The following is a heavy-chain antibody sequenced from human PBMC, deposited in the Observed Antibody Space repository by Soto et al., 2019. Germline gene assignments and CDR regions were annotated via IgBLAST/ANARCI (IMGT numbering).Heavy chain of an antibody. D-gene: IGHD4-17*01. J-gene: IGHJ4*02. CDR3: AREYATTVTTFDY. CDR2: IYHTGKT. CDR1: GAYITSYY. V-gene: IGHV4-59*01. Sequence: QVQLQESGPGLVKPSETLSLTCTVSGAYITSYYWSWIRQPPGKGLEWIGYIYHTGKTNYNPSLKSRVTISMDTSKNQFSLRLSSVTAADTAVYYCAREYATTVTTFDYWGQGTLVTVSS.